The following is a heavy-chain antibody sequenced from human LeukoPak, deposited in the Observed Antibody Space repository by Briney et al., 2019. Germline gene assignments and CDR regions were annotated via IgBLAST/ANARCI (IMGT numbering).Heavy chain of an antibody. D-gene: IGHD5-24*01. CDR3: ARAAVEMATIHFDY. J-gene: IGHJ4*02. V-gene: IGHV1-2*07. Sequence: ASVKVSCKASGYTFTGYYMHWVRPAPGQGLEWMGWINPKSGATNYAHKFQGRVTMTRDTSIRTAYMQLSRMRSDDTAVYYCARAAVEMATIHFDYWGQGTLVTVSS. CDR1: GYTFTGYY. CDR2: INPKSGAT.